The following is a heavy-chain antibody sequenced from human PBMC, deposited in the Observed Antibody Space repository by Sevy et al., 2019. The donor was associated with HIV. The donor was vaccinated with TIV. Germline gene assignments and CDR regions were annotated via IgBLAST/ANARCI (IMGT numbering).Heavy chain of an antibody. V-gene: IGHV4-59*01. CDR1: GDSISNYY. CDR2: IYYSGST. Sequence: SETLSLTCSVSGDSISNYYWNWIRQPPGKGLEWIAYIYYSGSTNYNPSLKSRVTISVDTSKNQFSLKLSSVTAADTAVYYCARGASGYFDPLDYWGQGTLVTVS. J-gene: IGHJ4*02. D-gene: IGHD3-10*01. CDR3: ARGASGYFDPLDY.